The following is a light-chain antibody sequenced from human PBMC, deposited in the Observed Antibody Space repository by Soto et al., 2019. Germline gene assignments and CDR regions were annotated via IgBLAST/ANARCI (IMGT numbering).Light chain of an antibody. J-gene: IGKJ3*01. V-gene: IGKV3-20*01. CDR1: QSINSRY. CDR2: GAS. Sequence: EIVLTQSPGTLSLSPGERATLSCRASQSINSRYLAWYQQKPGQAPRLLIYGASSRATGIPDRFSGSGSGTDCPLTISRLEPEDFAVYYCQQFGSSPGFTFGPGTKVDIK. CDR3: QQFGSSPGFT.